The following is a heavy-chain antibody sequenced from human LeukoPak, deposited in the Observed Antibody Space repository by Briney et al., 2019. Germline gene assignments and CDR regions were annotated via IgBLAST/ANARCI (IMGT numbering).Heavy chain of an antibody. Sequence: SVKVSCKASGGTFSSYAFSWVRQAPGQGLEWMGGIIPIVGTTNYAQMFQGRVTITADGSTSTAYMELSSLRSEDTAVYYCARGGYYYDSSGYSHLPDYWGQGTLVTVSA. CDR3: ARGGYYYDSSGYSHLPDY. CDR1: GGTFSSYA. D-gene: IGHD3-22*01. V-gene: IGHV1-69*13. CDR2: IIPIVGTT. J-gene: IGHJ4*02.